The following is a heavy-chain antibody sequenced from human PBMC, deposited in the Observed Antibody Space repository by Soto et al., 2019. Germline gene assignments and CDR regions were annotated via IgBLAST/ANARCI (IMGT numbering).Heavy chain of an antibody. D-gene: IGHD3-10*01. CDR2: ISYDGSNK. Sequence: PGGSLRLSCAASGFTFSSYGMHWVRQAPGKGLEWVAVISYDGSNKYYADSVKGRFTISRDNSKNTLYLQMNSLRAEDTAVYYCAKGGDRMDVWGQGTTVTVSS. CDR1: GFTFSSYG. CDR3: AKGGDRMDV. J-gene: IGHJ6*02. V-gene: IGHV3-30*18.